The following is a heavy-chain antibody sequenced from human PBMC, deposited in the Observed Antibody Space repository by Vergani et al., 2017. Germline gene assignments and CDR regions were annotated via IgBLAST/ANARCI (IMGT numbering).Heavy chain of an antibody. Sequence: QVQLVQSGAEVKKPGASVKVSCKASGYTFTGYYMHWVRQAPGQGLEWMGWINPNSGGTNYAQKFQGRVTMTRDTSISTAYMELSRLRSDDTAVYYCASADGYYDFFDAFDVWGQGTMVTVSS. J-gene: IGHJ3*01. CDR3: ASADGYYDFFDAFDV. D-gene: IGHD3-3*01. V-gene: IGHV1-2*02. CDR2: INPNSGGT. CDR1: GYTFTGYY.